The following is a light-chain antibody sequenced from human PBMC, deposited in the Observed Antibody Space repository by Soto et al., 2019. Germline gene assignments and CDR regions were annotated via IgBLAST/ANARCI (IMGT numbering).Light chain of an antibody. V-gene: IGKV1-5*01. CDR3: QQYNSYPS. Sequence: DIQMTQSPSTLSASVGDRVTITCRASQSISSWLAWYQQKPGKAPKLLIYDASSLESGVPSRFSGSGSGTEFTLTISRLQADDFANYYCQQYNSYPSFGQGTKLEIK. J-gene: IGKJ2*01. CDR2: DAS. CDR1: QSISSW.